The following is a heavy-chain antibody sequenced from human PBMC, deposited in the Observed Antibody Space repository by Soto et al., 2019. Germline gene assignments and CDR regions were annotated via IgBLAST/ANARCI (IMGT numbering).Heavy chain of an antibody. Sequence: SETLSLTCTVSGCSIRSYYWSWIRQPPGEGRVWIGHIYYSARPNYNPSLKSRVTISVDTSKNQLSLKLSSVTAADTAVYYCARVRDCSRGTCYSWWFDPWAQGTLVTVS. CDR1: GCSIRSYY. J-gene: IGHJ5*02. CDR2: IYYSARP. CDR3: ARVRDCSRGTCYSWWFDP. V-gene: IGHV4-59*01. D-gene: IGHD2-15*01.